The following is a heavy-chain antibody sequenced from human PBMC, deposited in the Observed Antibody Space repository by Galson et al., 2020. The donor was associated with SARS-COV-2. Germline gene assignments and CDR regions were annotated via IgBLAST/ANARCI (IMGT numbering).Heavy chain of an antibody. CDR1: GFTFSRYS. CDR3: ARAYSSGWEYYYYMDV. V-gene: IGHV3-21*01. J-gene: IGHJ6*03. CDR2: ITGSGDYT. Sequence: GGSLRLSCAASGFTFSRYSMNWVRQAPGKGLEWVSSITGSGDYTYYANSVKGRFAISRDNAKNSLYLQMNNLRAEDTAVYYCARAYSSGWEYYYYMDVWGKGTTVTVSS. D-gene: IGHD6-19*01.